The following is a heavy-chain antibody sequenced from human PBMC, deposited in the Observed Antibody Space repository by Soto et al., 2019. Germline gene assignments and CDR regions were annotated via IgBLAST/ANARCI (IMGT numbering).Heavy chain of an antibody. D-gene: IGHD3-3*01. Sequence: ASVKVSCKASGYTFTSYDINWVRQATGQGLEWVGRMNPNSGNTGYAQKFQGRVTMTRNTSISTAYMELSSLRSEDTAVYYCARGAARQTSKYYDFWSGYRNWFDPWGQGTLVTVSS. CDR3: ARGAARQTSKYYDFWSGYRNWFDP. CDR2: MNPNSGNT. CDR1: GYTFTSYD. J-gene: IGHJ5*02. V-gene: IGHV1-8*01.